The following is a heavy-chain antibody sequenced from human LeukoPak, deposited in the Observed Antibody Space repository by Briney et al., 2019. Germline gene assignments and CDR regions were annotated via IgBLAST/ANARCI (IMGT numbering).Heavy chain of an antibody. CDR3: AWSRYYVPFYYMDV. Sequence: ASVKVSCKASGYTFKTYGITWVRQAPGQGLEWMGWISGYNGKTKYAQKLQGRVTMTTDTSTSTAYMELRSLRSDDTAVYYCAWSRYYVPFYYMDVWGKGTTVTVSS. CDR1: GYTFKTYG. D-gene: IGHD3-3*01. CDR2: ISGYNGKT. J-gene: IGHJ6*03. V-gene: IGHV1-18*01.